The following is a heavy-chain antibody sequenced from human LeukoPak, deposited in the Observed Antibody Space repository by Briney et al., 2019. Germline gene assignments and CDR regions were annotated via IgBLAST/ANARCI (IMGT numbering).Heavy chain of an antibody. CDR2: INPNSGGT. CDR1: GYTFTGYY. D-gene: IGHD1-26*01. V-gene: IGHV1-2*02. J-gene: IGHJ6*03. Sequence: ASVKVSCKASGYTFTGYYMHWVRQAPGQGLEWMGWINPNSGGTNYAQKFQGRVTMTRDTSISTAYMELSRLRSDDTAVYYCARAIVGATSYMDVWGKGTTVTVSS. CDR3: ARAIVGATSYMDV.